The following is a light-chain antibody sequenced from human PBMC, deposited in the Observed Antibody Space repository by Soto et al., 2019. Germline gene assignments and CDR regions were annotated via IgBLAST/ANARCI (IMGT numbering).Light chain of an antibody. CDR1: SSDVGGYNY. CDR2: EVS. CDR3: SSDTSSSTLV. J-gene: IGLJ2*01. V-gene: IGLV2-14*01. Sequence: QSALTQPASVSGSPGQSITISCTGTSSDVGGYNYVSWYQQHPGKAPKLMISEVSHRPSGVSNRLAGSKSGNTASLTISGLQADDEAYYYCSSDTSSSTLVFGGGTKVTVL.